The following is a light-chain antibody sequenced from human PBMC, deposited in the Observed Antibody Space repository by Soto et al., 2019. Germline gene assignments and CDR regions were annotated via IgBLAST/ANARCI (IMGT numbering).Light chain of an antibody. CDR1: QSISSW. CDR3: QQYNSYPAT. J-gene: IGKJ4*01. Sequence: DIQMTQSPSTLSASVGDRVTIAFRSSQSISSWLAWYQQKPGKAPKLLIYDASSLESGVPSRFSGSGSGTEFTLTISSLQPDDFATYYCQQYNSYPATFGGGTKVDIK. CDR2: DAS. V-gene: IGKV1-5*01.